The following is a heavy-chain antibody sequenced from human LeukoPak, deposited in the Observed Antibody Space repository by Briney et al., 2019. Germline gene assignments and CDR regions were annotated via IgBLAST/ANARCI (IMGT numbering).Heavy chain of an antibody. D-gene: IGHD5-12*01. V-gene: IGHV3-48*03. CDR3: IRTLIVATSPYMDV. J-gene: IGHJ6*03. CDR1: GFSFSVYE. Sequence: TGGSLRLSCAASGFSFSVYEMHWVRQAPGKGLEWISDISSSGTTTYYADSVKGRFTISRDNAKNTVYLQMNSLRAEDTAIYYCIRTLIVATSPYMDVWGKGTTVTVSS. CDR2: ISSSGTTT.